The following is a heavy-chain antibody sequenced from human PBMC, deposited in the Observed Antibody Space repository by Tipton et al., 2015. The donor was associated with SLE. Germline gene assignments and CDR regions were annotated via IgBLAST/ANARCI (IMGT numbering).Heavy chain of an antibody. V-gene: IGHV4-59*01. CDR2: IYYSGST. Sequence: TLSLTCTVSGGSISTYYWSWIRQPPKQGLEWIGYIYYSGSTNYNPSPKSRVTISVDASKNQFSLKLSSVTAADTAVYFCAREIHYDFWSGYYYYYMDVWGKGTTVTVSS. D-gene: IGHD3-3*01. CDR3: AREIHYDFWSGYYYYYMDV. CDR1: GGSISTYY. J-gene: IGHJ6*03.